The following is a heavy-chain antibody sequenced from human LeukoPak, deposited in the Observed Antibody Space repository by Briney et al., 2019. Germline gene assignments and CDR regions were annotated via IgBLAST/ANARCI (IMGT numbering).Heavy chain of an antibody. CDR3: ARAAAAAGTNWFDP. V-gene: IGHV4-31*03. CDR1: GGSISSGGYY. D-gene: IGHD6-13*01. CDR2: IYYSGST. J-gene: IGHJ5*02. Sequence: SETLSLTCTVSGGSISSGGYYWSWIRQHPGKGLEWIGYIYYSGSTYYNPSLKSRVTISVDTSKNQFSLKLSSVTAADTAVYYCARAAAAAGTNWFDPWGQGTLVTVSS.